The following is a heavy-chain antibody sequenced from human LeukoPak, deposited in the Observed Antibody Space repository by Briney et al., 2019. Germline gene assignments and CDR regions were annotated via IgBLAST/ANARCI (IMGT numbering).Heavy chain of an antibody. D-gene: IGHD7-27*01. CDR2: ISHDGNNK. CDR3: ARDWGNWGYGWYFDH. V-gene: IGHV3-30*03. Sequence: GTSLRLSCAASGFSFSTYGMHWVRQAPGKGLEWVAVISHDGNNKYYVDPVKGRFTISRDNSKNMLYLQMNSLRAEDTAVYYCARDWGNWGYGWYFDHWGQGTLVTVSS. J-gene: IGHJ4*02. CDR1: GFSFSTYG.